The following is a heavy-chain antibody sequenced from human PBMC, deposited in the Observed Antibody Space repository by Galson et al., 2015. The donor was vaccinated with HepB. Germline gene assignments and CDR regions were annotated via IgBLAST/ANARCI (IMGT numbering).Heavy chain of an antibody. CDR1: GYTFTSYG. Sequence: SCKASGYTFTSYGISWVRQAPGQGLEWMGWISAYNGNANYAQKLQGRVTMTTDTSTSTAYMELRSLRSDDTAVYYCARGTYYYDSSGYPVDYWGQGTLVTVSS. D-gene: IGHD3-22*01. CDR3: ARGTYYYDSSGYPVDY. V-gene: IGHV1-18*01. J-gene: IGHJ4*02. CDR2: ISAYNGNA.